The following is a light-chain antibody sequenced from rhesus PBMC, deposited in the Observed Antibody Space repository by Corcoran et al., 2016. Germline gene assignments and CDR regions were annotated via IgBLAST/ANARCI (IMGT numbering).Light chain of an antibody. CDR3: QQHNSHPPT. CDR2: AAS. J-gene: IGKJ1*01. Sequence: DIQMTQSPSSLSASVGDRVTITCRASQTISSYLAWYQQKPGKVPKLLIYAASTLQSGVPSRFSGSGSGTDFTLTISSLQPEDFATDYCQQHNSHPPTFGQGTKVEIK. V-gene: IGKV1-44*03. CDR1: QTISSY.